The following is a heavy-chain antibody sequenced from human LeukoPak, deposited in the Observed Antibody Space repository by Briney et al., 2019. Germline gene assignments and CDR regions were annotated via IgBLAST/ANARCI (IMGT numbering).Heavy chain of an antibody. CDR1: GFTFSSYG. Sequence: GGSLRLSCAASGFTFSSYGMHWVRQAPGKGLEWGAVISYDGSNKYYADSVKGRFTISRDNSKNTLYLQMNSLRAEDTAVYYCAKLEMATINAYWGQGTLVTVSS. CDR2: ISYDGSNK. J-gene: IGHJ4*02. CDR3: AKLEMATINAY. D-gene: IGHD5-24*01. V-gene: IGHV3-30*18.